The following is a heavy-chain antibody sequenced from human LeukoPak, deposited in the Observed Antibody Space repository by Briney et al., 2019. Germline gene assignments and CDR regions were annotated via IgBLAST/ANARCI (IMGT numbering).Heavy chain of an antibody. V-gene: IGHV4-4*09. CDR1: GGSISSYY. CDR2: IYTSGST. D-gene: IGHD3-22*01. J-gene: IGHJ4*02. CDR3: ARHSSGYYYNYFDY. Sequence: SETLSLTCTVSGGSISSYYWSWIRQPPGKGLEWIGYIYTSGSTNCNPSLKGRVTISVDTSKNQFSLKLGSVTAADTAVYYCARHSSGYYYNYFDYWGQGTLVTVSS.